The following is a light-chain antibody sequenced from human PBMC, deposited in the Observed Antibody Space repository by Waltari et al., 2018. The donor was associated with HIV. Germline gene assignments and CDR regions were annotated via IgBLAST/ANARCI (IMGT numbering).Light chain of an antibody. CDR1: QSISPY. CDR2: GTS. V-gene: IGKV1-39*01. CDR3: QQSYSTPMT. Sequence: DIQMTQSPSSLSASVGDTVSITCRASQSISPYLSWYQQKPGTAPKLLIYGTSSLQSGVPSRFGGSGSGTHFTLSISNLQSEDFATYYCQQSYSTPMTFGGGTKVEIK. J-gene: IGKJ4*01.